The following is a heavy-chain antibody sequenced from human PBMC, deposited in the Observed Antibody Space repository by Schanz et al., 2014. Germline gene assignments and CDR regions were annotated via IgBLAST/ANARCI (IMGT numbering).Heavy chain of an antibody. D-gene: IGHD2-2*01. CDR2: INPSSGTT. CDR1: GKTFTTYY. Sequence: QVQLVQSGAEVKKLGASGKASGKASGKTFTTYYIHWVRQAPGQGLEWMGKINPSSGTTRIAQNFQGRLTVTRDTSTSTVNMELSSLRSEDTAVYYCARGGFFDSTSFDSWGQGTLVTVSS. CDR3: ARGGFFDSTSFDS. V-gene: IGHV1-46*03. J-gene: IGHJ4*02.